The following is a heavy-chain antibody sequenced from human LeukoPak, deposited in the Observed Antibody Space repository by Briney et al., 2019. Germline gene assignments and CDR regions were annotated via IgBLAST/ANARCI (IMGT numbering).Heavy chain of an antibody. Sequence: ASVKVSCKASGYTFTNYGISWVRQAPGQGLEWMGRISVYTGKTYHAQKFQARVTMTTDTSTTTAYMELRSLRSDDTAVYYCAKDRGWQYADYETVAVEHWGQGTLVTVSS. D-gene: IGHD4-17*01. CDR2: ISVYTGKT. CDR3: AKDRGWQYADYETVAVEH. CDR1: GYTFTNYG. J-gene: IGHJ4*02. V-gene: IGHV1-18*01.